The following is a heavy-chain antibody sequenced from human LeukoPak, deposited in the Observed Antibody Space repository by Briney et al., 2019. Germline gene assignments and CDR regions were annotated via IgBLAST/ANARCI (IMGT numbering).Heavy chain of an antibody. V-gene: IGHV3-48*03. CDR1: GFSFRSYE. CDR2: ISSSSGNI. D-gene: IGHD2-15*01. CDR3: ARKTVGVKNWFDP. Sequence: GGSLRLSCVASGFSFRSYEMNWFRQAPGKGLEWVSYISSSSGNIKYADSVKGRFTISRDNAKNSLYLQMNSLRADDSAVDYCARKTVGVKNWFDPWGQGTLVTVSS. J-gene: IGHJ5*02.